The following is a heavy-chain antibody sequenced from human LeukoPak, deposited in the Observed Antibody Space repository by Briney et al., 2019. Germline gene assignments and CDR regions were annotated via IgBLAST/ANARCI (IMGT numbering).Heavy chain of an antibody. J-gene: IGHJ4*02. V-gene: IGHV4-39*02. CDR1: GGSISSSSYY. CDR2: IHYSGST. D-gene: IGHD6-13*01. CDR3: ARTNIAAAYFDY. Sequence: SETLPLTCTVSGGSISSSSYYWGWIRPPPGKGLEWIGNIHYSGSTYYNRSLKSRVTISVDTSKNHFSLKLSSVSAADTAVYYCARTNIAAAYFDYWGQGTLVTVSS.